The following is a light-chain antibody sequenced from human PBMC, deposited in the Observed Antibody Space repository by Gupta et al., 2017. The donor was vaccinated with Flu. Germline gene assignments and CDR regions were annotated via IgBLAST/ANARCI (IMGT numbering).Light chain of an antibody. J-gene: IGLJ2*01. CDR1: SSNIGSNT. CDR3: AAWDDSLNAVV. CDR2: SNN. Sequence: QSVLTQPPSASGTPGQRVTISCSGSSSNIGSNTVNWYQQLPGTAPNLLIYSNNQRPSGVPDRFSGSKSGTSASLAISVLQSEDEADYYCAAWDDSLNAVVFGGGTKLTVL. V-gene: IGLV1-44*01.